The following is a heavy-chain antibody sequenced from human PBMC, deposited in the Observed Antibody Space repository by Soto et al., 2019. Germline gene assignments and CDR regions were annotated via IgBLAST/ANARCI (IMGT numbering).Heavy chain of an antibody. Sequence: GGSLRLSCAASGFTFSDYYMSWIRQAPGKGLEWVSYISSSNTNIFYADSVKGRFTISRDNAKKSLYLQMNSLRAEDTAVYYCARRYGDYRSLDYWGQGTLVTVSS. CDR3: ARRYGDYRSLDY. J-gene: IGHJ4*02. V-gene: IGHV3-11*01. CDR1: GFTFSDYY. D-gene: IGHD4-17*01. CDR2: ISSSNTNI.